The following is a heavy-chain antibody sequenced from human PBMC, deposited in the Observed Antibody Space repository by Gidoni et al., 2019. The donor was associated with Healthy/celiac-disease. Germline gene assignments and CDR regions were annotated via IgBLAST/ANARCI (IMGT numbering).Heavy chain of an antibody. CDR2: ISSSGSTI. D-gene: IGHD3-22*01. Sequence: EVQLVESGGGLVPPGGSLRVSCAAPGFTFSSYEMNWVRQAPGKGLEWVSYISSSGSTIYYADSVKGRFTISRDNAKNSLYLQMNSLRAEDTAVYYCARAISGYLQYFQHWGQGTLVTVSS. J-gene: IGHJ1*01. V-gene: IGHV3-48*03. CDR3: ARAISGYLQYFQH. CDR1: GFTFSSYE.